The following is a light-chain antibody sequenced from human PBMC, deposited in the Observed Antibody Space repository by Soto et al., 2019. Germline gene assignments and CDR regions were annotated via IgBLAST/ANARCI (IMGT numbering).Light chain of an antibody. CDR1: QDISNH. Sequence: DIQMTQSPSSLSASVGDRVTISCQASQDISNHLDWYQQKPGKAPKRLIYDASNLEKGVPSRFSGSGSGTDFTVTISSLQPEDFATYSCQQYYNLPITFGQGTRLEIK. J-gene: IGKJ5*01. V-gene: IGKV1-33*01. CDR2: DAS. CDR3: QQYYNLPIT.